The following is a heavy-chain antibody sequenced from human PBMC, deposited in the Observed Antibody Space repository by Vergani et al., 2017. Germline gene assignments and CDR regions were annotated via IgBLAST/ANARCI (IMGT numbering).Heavy chain of an antibody. J-gene: IGHJ4*02. CDR3: AKDSYSSGSYDY. Sequence: EVQLVESGGGLDQPGRSLRLSCEASGLTFDNYAINWVRQAPGKGLEWVSGISGNSGSIGYADFVKGRFTICRDNAKNSLYLQMNSLRAEDTALYYCAKDSYSSGSYDYWGQGTLVTVSS. D-gene: IGHD3-22*01. CDR2: ISGNSGSI. CDR1: GLTFDNYA. V-gene: IGHV3-9*01.